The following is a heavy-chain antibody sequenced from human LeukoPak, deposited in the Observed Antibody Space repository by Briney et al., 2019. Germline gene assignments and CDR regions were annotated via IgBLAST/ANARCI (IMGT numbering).Heavy chain of an antibody. Sequence: SQTLSLTCTVSGGSISSYYWSWIRQPPGKGLEWIGYIYYSGSTNYNPSLKSRVTISVDTSKNQFSLKLSSVTAADTAVYYCAREVGPWEPRSADAFDIWGQGTMVTVSS. CDR3: AREVGPWEPRSADAFDI. D-gene: IGHD1-26*01. V-gene: IGHV4-59*01. CDR2: IYYSGST. J-gene: IGHJ3*02. CDR1: GGSISSYY.